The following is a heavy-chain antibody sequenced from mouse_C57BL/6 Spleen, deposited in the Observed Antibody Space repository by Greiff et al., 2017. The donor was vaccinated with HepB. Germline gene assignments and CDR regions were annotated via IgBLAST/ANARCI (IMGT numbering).Heavy chain of an antibody. Sequence: VQLKESGGDLVKPGGSLKLSCAASGFTFSSYGMSWVRQTPDKRLEWVATISSGGSYTYYPDSVKGRFTISRDNAKNTLYLQMSSLKSEDTAMYYCAELGRGYWGQGTTLTVSS. V-gene: IGHV5-6*01. D-gene: IGHD4-1*01. CDR1: GFTFSSYG. J-gene: IGHJ2*01. CDR3: AELGRGY. CDR2: ISSGGSYT.